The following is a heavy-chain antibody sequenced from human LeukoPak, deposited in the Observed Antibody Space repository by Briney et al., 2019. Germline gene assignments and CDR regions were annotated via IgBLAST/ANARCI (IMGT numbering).Heavy chain of an antibody. CDR1: GFTFNSFW. V-gene: IGHV3-74*01. Sequence: PGGSLRLSCAASGFTFNSFWMYWVRQVPGKGLLWVARINSDGIRTSHADSVQGRFTISRDNANNTLYLQMNSLRVEDTAVYYCASSSLRGSDAFDIWGQGTMVTVSS. D-gene: IGHD3-16*01. CDR3: ASSSLRGSDAFDI. CDR2: INSDGIRT. J-gene: IGHJ3*02.